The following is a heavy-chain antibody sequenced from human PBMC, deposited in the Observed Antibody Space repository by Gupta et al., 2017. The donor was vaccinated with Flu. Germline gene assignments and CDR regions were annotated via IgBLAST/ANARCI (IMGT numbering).Heavy chain of an antibody. CDR1: GFTFSSYA. CDR3: ARDNYYDSSGYYGNWFDP. Sequence: QVQLVESGGGVVQPGRSLRLSCAASGFTFSSYAMHWVRQAPGKGLEWVAVISYDGSNKYYADSVKGRFTISRDNSKNTLYLQMNSLRAEDTAVYYCARDNYYDSSGYYGNWFDPWGQGTLVTVSS. V-gene: IGHV3-30-3*01. CDR2: ISYDGSNK. J-gene: IGHJ5*02. D-gene: IGHD3-22*01.